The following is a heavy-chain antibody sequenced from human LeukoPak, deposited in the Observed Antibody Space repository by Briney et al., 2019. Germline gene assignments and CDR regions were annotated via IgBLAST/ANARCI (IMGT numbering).Heavy chain of an antibody. D-gene: IGHD5-18*01. Sequence: GGSLRLSCAASGFTFSDYYMSWIRQAPGKGLEWLSYISSSGNTIYYVDSVKGRFTISRDNAKNSQYLQMNSLRAEDTAVYYCARVQNRGRGYSYGYDGMDVWGQGTTVTVSS. CDR3: ARVQNRGRGYSYGYDGMDV. CDR1: GFTFSDYY. J-gene: IGHJ6*02. V-gene: IGHV3-11*01. CDR2: ISSSGNTI.